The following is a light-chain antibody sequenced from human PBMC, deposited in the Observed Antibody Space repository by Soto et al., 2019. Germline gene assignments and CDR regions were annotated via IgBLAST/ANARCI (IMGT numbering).Light chain of an antibody. Sequence: EIVLTQSPGTLSLSPGDRATLSCRASQSVTRTYLAWYQQKPCQAPRLLIYAASSRATGIPDRCSGSGSGTDFTLIISRVEPDDFAVYYCQQYGGSTWTFGQGTRVEIK. V-gene: IGKV3-20*01. CDR2: AAS. CDR3: QQYGGSTWT. CDR1: QSVTRTY. J-gene: IGKJ1*01.